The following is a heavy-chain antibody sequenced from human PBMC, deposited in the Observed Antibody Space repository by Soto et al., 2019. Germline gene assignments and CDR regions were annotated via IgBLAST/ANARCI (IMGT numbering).Heavy chain of an antibody. Sequence: PGGSLRLSCAASGFTFSSYAMSWVRQAPGKGLEWVSAISGSGGSTYYADSVKGRFTISRDNSKNTLYLQMNSLRAEDTAVYYCANGRYYDSSGYYLGTDRQYCFDYWCQRTLVTVSA. J-gene: IGHJ4*02. CDR3: ANGRYYDSSGYYLGTDRQYCFDY. CDR1: GFTFSSYA. V-gene: IGHV3-23*01. D-gene: IGHD3-22*01. CDR2: ISGSGGST.